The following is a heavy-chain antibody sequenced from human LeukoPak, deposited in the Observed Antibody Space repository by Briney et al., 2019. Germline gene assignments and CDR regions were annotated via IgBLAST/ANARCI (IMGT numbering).Heavy chain of an antibody. V-gene: IGHV4-39*07. CDR1: GGSISSSSYY. CDR3: AREFTEYYYDSSGWEYYFDY. J-gene: IGHJ4*02. D-gene: IGHD3-22*01. Sequence: SETLSLTCTVSGGSISSSSYYWGWIRQPPGKGLEWIGSIYYSGSTYYNPSLKSRVTISVDTSKNQFSLKLSSVTAADTAVYYCAREFTEYYYDSSGWEYYFDYWGQGTLVTVSS. CDR2: IYYSGST.